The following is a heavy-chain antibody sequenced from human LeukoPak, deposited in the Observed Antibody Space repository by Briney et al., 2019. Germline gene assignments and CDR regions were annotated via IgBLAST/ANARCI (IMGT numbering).Heavy chain of an antibody. J-gene: IGHJ4*02. Sequence: GGSLRLSCAASGFPFVTYWMHWVRQAPGKGLVWVSHLNTDGSSPTYGDSAKGRFTVSRDNAKNTLFLQLNSLRAEDTAVYYCARDLRGIQPGYWGQGTLVTVSS. CDR3: ARDLRGIQPGY. CDR1: GFPFVTYW. CDR2: LNTDGSSP. V-gene: IGHV3-74*01. D-gene: IGHD1-14*01.